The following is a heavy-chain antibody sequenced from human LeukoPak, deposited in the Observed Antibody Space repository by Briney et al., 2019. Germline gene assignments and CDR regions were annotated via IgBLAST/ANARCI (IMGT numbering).Heavy chain of an antibody. CDR2: NYHRGTT. Sequence: SETLSLTCTVSGGFISSYYWSWIRQPPGKGLEWIGYNYHRGTTNSNPSLKSRVSISIDTSKNQFSLKLSSVTAADTAVYYCAGGGEGYFYYYGMDVWGQGTTVTVSS. V-gene: IGHV4-59*01. J-gene: IGHJ6*02. CDR3: AGGGEGYFYYYGMDV. CDR1: GGFISSYY. D-gene: IGHD3-10*01.